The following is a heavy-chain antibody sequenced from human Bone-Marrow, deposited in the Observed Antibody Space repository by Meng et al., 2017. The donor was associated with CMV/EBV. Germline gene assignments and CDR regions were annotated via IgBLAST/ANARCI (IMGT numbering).Heavy chain of an antibody. D-gene: IGHD3-3*01. CDR1: RFTFSLYA. V-gene: IGHV3-30*04. CDR3: ARGGKGGHHVLRFLEWLRNPDY. CDR2: ISFDGNTK. J-gene: IGHJ4*02. Sequence: GESLKISCAASRFTFSLYAMHWVRQAPGKGLEWVSVISFDGNTKYYADSVQGRFTISRDNSRNTLNLLMNSLRTEDTAVYYCARGGKGGHHVLRFLEWLRNPDYWGQGTLVTVSS.